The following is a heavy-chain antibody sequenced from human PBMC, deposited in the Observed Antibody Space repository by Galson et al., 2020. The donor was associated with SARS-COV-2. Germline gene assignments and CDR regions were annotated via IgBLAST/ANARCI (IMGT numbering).Heavy chain of an antibody. CDR1: GYSISSGYF. J-gene: IGHJ2*01. Sequence: SETLSLTCTVSGYSISSGYFWGWIRRPPGKGLEWIGSLYHSGSTYYNPSLKSRVTISVDTSKNLFSLRLSSVTAADTAVYYCAREFQGGYYDTSGRPLGWDFDLWGRGTLVTVSS. CDR2: LYHSGST. D-gene: IGHD3-22*01. V-gene: IGHV4-38-2*02. CDR3: AREFQGGYYDTSGRPLGWDFDL.